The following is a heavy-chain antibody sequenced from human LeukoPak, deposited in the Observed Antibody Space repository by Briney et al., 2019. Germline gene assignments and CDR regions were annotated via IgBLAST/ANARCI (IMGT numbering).Heavy chain of an antibody. CDR2: ISYSGRT. Sequence: SETLSLTCTVSGGSISSYYWSWIRQPPGKGLEWIGTISYSGRTYYNPSLKSRVTISVDTSKSHFSLRLTSVTAADTAMYYCASQDIVVPNWFDPWGQGTLVTVSS. CDR1: GGSISSYY. V-gene: IGHV4-59*04. J-gene: IGHJ5*02. CDR3: ASQDIVVPNWFDP. D-gene: IGHD2-15*01.